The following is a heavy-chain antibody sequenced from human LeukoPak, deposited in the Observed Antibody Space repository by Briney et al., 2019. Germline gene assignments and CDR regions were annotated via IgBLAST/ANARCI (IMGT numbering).Heavy chain of an antibody. CDR1: GSSISGYY. V-gene: IGHV4-4*07. CDR2: LHPSGAT. CDR3: ARGDAFDI. J-gene: IGHJ3*02. Sequence: SETLSLTCTVSGSSISGYYWNWIRQPAGKGLEWIGRLHPSGATNYNPSLKSRITMSLDTSKNQFSLKLSSVTTADTAVYYCARGDAFDIWGQGTMVTVSS.